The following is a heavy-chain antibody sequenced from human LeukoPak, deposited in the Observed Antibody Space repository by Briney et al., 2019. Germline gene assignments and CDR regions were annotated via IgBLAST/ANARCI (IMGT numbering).Heavy chain of an antibody. V-gene: IGHV4-59*01. J-gene: IGHJ4*02. D-gene: IGHD1-26*01. CDR1: GGSISSYY. Sequence: SETLSLTCTVSGGSISSYYWSWIRQPPGKGLEGIGYIYYSGRTNYNPSLEGRVTISVDTSKNDFSLKLSSVTAADTAVYYCARVGRSDSTGIDYWGQGTLVTVSS. CDR2: IYYSGRT. CDR3: ARVGRSDSTGIDY.